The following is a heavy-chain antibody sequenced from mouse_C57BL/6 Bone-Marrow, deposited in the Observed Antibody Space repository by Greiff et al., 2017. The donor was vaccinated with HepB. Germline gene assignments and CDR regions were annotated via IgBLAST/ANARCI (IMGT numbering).Heavy chain of an antibody. CDR2: IDPNSGGT. V-gene: IGHV1-72*01. D-gene: IGHD1-1*01. CDR3: ARGNYYGSSYFYWYFDV. J-gene: IGHJ1*03. Sequence: QVQLKQPGAELVKPGASVKLSCKASGYTFTSYWMHWVKQRPGRGLEWIGRIDPNSGGTKYNEKFKSKATLTVDKPSSTAYMQLSSLTSEDSAVYYCARGNYYGSSYFYWYFDVWGTGTTVTVSS. CDR1: GYTFTSYW.